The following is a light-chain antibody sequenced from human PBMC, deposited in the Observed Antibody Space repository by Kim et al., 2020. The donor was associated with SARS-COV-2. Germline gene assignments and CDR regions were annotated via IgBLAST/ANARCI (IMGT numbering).Light chain of an antibody. J-gene: IGLJ2*01. CDR1: TGAVTSGHY. CDR2: DTT. CDR3: LLSYSDSTVV. Sequence: QAVVTQEPSLTVSPGGTVTLTCGSSTGAVTSGHYPYWFQQKPGQAPKTLIYDTTNKHSWTPARFSGSLLGGKAALTLLGAQPEDEADYYCLLSYSDSTVVFGGGTKLTVL. V-gene: IGLV7-46*02.